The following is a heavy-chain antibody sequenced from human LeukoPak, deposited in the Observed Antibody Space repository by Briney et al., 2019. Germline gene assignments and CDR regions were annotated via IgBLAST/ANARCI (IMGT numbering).Heavy chain of an antibody. V-gene: IGHV4-39*07. J-gene: IGHJ4*02. Sequence: SETLSLTCTVSGGSISSSSYYWGWIRQPPGKGLEWIGSIYYSGSTYYNPSLKSRVTISVDTSKNQFSLKLSSVTAADTAVYYCARLRGDYYDSSGCSDYWGQGTLVTVSS. CDR1: GGSISSSSYY. CDR2: IYYSGST. CDR3: ARLRGDYYDSSGCSDY. D-gene: IGHD3-22*01.